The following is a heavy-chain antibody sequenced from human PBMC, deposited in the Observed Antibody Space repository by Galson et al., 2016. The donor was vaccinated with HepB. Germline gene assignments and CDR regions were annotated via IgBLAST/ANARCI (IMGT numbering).Heavy chain of an antibody. CDR3: ARAVARVGSPDDAFDI. J-gene: IGHJ3*02. D-gene: IGHD1-26*01. Sequence: SLRLSCAASGFTFSSYGMHWVRQAPGGGLEWVAVISYNGRDEFYIDSVKGRFTISRNNSENTLYRQMNSLRADDTALYFCARAVARVGSPDDAFDIWGQGTKVTVSS. V-gene: IGHV3-30*03. CDR2: ISYNGRDE. CDR1: GFTFSSYG.